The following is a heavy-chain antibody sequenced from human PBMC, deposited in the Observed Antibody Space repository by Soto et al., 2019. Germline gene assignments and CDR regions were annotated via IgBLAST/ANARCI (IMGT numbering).Heavy chain of an antibody. CDR3: ARDFTFHPTYGDVDY. D-gene: IGHD4-17*01. V-gene: IGHV3-30-3*01. CDR1: GFTFSSYA. J-gene: IGHJ4*02. CDR2: ISYDGSNK. Sequence: QVQLVESGGGVVQPGRSLRLSCAASGFTFSSYAMHWVRQAPGKGLEWVAVISYDGSNKYYADSVKGRFTISRDNFKNTRYLQMISLRAEDTAVYYCARDFTFHPTYGDVDYWGQGTLVTVSS.